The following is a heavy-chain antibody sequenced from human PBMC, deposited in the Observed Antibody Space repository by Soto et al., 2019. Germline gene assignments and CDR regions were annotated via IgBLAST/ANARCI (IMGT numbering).Heavy chain of an antibody. Sequence: GGSLRLVGTSSVFTFGDKASSWVRQAPGKVLEWVGVVISKAYGGTTEYAASVKGRFTISRDDSKSIAYLQMNSLKTEDTAAYYCTRDDEYYDFWSGYYLNPPVALDDWGQGTLVTVSS. CDR3: TRDDEYYDFWSGYYLNPPVALDD. J-gene: IGHJ4*02. CDR1: VFTFGDKA. CDR2: VISKAYGGTT. V-gene: IGHV3-49*04. D-gene: IGHD3-3*01.